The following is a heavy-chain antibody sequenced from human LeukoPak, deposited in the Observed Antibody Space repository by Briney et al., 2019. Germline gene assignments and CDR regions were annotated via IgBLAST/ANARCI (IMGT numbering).Heavy chain of an antibody. CDR3: ARDPGYYGSGQRGAFDY. CDR2: IYYSGST. J-gene: IGHJ4*02. V-gene: IGHV4-61*08. D-gene: IGHD3-10*01. Sequence: PSETLSLTCTVSGDSISSGDYYWSWIRQPPGKGLEWVGYIYYSGSTNYSPSLKSRVTISVDTSKNQFSLKLSSVTAADTAMYYCARDPGYYGSGQRGAFDYWGQGTLVTVSS. CDR1: GDSISSGDYY.